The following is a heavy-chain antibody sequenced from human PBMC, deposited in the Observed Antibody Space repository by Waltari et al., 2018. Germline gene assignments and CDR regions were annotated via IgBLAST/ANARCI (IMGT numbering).Heavy chain of an antibody. V-gene: IGHV3-72*01. CDR1: GFTFSDHY. J-gene: IGHJ4*02. D-gene: IGHD3-10*01. CDR3: ARGNYGSGSYYYFDY. Sequence: EVQLVESGGGLVQPGGSLRLSCAASGFTFSDHYMDWVRQAPGQGLEWVGRTRNKANSYTTEYAASVKGRFTISRDDSKNSLYLQMNSLKTEDTAVYYCARGNYGSGSYYYFDYWGQGTLVTVSS. CDR2: TRNKANSYTT.